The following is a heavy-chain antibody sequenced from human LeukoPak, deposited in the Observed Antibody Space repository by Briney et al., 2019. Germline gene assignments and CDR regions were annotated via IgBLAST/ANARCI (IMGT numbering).Heavy chain of an antibody. CDR1: GGPMRSYY. Sequence: PSETLSLTCTVSGGPMRSYYWSWIRQAPGKGLEWIGFISYSGYTSYSPSLKSRVAISVDTSKSQFSLRLNSMTAADTAIYYCARGRNDNGGMFFDSWARGTLVTVSS. V-gene: IGHV4-59*01. CDR3: ARGRNDNGGMFFDS. CDR2: ISYSGYT. J-gene: IGHJ4*02. D-gene: IGHD4-23*01.